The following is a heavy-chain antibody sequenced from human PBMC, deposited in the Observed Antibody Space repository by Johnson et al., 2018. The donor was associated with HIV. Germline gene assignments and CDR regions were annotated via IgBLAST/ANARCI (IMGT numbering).Heavy chain of an antibody. Sequence: VQLVESGGGLVEPGGSLRLSCAASGFTFSNAWMSWVRQAPGKGLEWVANIKQDGSEKYYVDSVKGRFTISRDNAKNSLYLQMNNLRAEDTAVYFCVRDRGSYYFYAFDIWGQGTMVTVSS. CDR1: GFTFSNAW. CDR2: IKQDGSEK. CDR3: VRDRGSYYFYAFDI. V-gene: IGHV3-7*01. D-gene: IGHD1-26*01. J-gene: IGHJ3*02.